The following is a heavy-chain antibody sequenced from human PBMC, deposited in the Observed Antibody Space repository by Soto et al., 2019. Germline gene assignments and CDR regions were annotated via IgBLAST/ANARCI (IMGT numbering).Heavy chain of an antibody. Sequence: AETLSLTCSVSGASIRSSISYWGWIRQSPGKGLDWIGSVYYSGLTHYNPSFRGRVAIFVDTSKNQFPVRLNSVTAADTAVHYCAPLTVTLSGPYGIHVWGQGTTVTVSS. CDR2: VYYSGLT. CDR3: APLTVTLSGPYGIHV. D-gene: IGHD2-15*01. J-gene: IGHJ6*02. V-gene: IGHV4-39*01. CDR1: GASIRSSISY.